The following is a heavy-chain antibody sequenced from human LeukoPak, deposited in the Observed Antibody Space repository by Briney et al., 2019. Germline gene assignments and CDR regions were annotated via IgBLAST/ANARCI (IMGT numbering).Heavy chain of an antibody. CDR2: INPNSGGT. Sequence: ASVKVSCKASGYTFTGYHIHWVRQAPGQGLEWMGWINPNSGGTNYAQRFQGRVTMTRDTSINTVYMELSRLRSDDTAVYYCAKTPPVSPYYFDYWGQGTLVTVSS. J-gene: IGHJ4*02. D-gene: IGHD3-16*01. CDR1: GYTFTGYH. V-gene: IGHV1-2*02. CDR3: AKTPPVSPYYFDY.